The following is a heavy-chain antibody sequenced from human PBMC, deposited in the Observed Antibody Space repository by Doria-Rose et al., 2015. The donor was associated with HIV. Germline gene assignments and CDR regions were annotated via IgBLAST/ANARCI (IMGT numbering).Heavy chain of an antibody. V-gene: IGHV3-23*01. Sequence: GGLVQPGGSLRLSSAASGFTFSSFAMNWVRQAPGKGLEWVSSISASGDDMYYADFVKGRFTVSRDNSKNTLYLQVSSLRADDTAIYYCAKEVRAGYNYGGVDYWGQGTLVTVSS. CDR1: GFTFSSFA. CDR3: AKEVRAGYNYGGVDY. CDR2: ISASGDDM. D-gene: IGHD5-18*01. J-gene: IGHJ4*02.